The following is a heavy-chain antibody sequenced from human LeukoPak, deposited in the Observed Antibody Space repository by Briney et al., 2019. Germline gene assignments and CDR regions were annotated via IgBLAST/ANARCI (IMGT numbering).Heavy chain of an antibody. Sequence: PGGSLRLSCAASGFTFSNHGMNWVRQAPGKGLEWVSGISPSADIKYYADSVKGRFTISRDNSKNMLYLEVISLTADDTAVYYCAKEKYMGRITMIPRPFFDYWGQGTLVTVSS. CDR3: AKEKYMGRITMIPRPFFDY. J-gene: IGHJ4*02. CDR2: ISPSADIK. V-gene: IGHV3-23*01. D-gene: IGHD3-22*01. CDR1: GFTFSNHG.